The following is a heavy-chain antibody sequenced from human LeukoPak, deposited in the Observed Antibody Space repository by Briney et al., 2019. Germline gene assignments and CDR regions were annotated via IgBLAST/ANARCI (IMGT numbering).Heavy chain of an antibody. V-gene: IGHV3-74*01. CDR3: ARVTVSSSEVIFDY. CDR2: INSDGSTK. Sequence: PGGSLRLSCAASGFTFSSYWMHWVRQAPGKGLVWVSRINSDGSTKTYADSVKGRFTISRYNAKNTLYLQMNILKAEDTAVYYCARVTVSSSEVIFDYWGQGSLVTVSS. D-gene: IGHD1-20*01. CDR1: GFTFSSYW. J-gene: IGHJ4*02.